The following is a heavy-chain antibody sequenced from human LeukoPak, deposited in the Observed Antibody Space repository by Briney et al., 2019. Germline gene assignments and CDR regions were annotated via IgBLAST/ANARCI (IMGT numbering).Heavy chain of an antibody. Sequence: PGGSLRLSCAASGFTFSSYGMHWVRQAPGKGLEWVAVIWYDGSNKYYADSVKGRFTISRDNSKNTLYLQMNSLRAEDTAVYYCARDSGSGWSQGYYYYYGMDVWGQGTTVTVSS. CDR2: IWYDGSNK. J-gene: IGHJ6*02. D-gene: IGHD6-19*01. CDR3: ARDSGSGWSQGYYYYYGMDV. CDR1: GFTFSSYG. V-gene: IGHV3-33*01.